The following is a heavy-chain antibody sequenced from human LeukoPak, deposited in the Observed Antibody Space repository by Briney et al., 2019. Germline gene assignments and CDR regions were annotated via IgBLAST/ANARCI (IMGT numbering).Heavy chain of an antibody. CDR1: GGTFSTYA. CDR3: ATGGDYRDAFDM. Sequence: VKVSCKASGGTFSTYAISWVRQAPGQGLEWMGRIIAILSQRNYAQKFRGRVSITADESTTTAYLELSRLRSEDTAVYYCATGGDYRDAFDMWGQGTMVTVSS. J-gene: IGHJ3*02. CDR2: IIAILSQR. D-gene: IGHD4-17*01. V-gene: IGHV1-69*11.